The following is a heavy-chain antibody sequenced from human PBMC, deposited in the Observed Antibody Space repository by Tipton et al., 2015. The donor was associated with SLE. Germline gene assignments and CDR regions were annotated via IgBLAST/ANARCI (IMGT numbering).Heavy chain of an antibody. V-gene: IGHV4-39*07. J-gene: IGHJ4*02. CDR2: ISSSGTT. CDR3: AGDSRSLDY. CDR1: GGSITSSSYY. Sequence: TLSLTCTVSGGSITSSSYYWGWIRQPPGKGLEWIGSISSSGTTHYNPSLKSRVTISVDTSKNQFSLRLSSVTAADTAVYYCAGDSRSLDYWGQGTLVTVSS.